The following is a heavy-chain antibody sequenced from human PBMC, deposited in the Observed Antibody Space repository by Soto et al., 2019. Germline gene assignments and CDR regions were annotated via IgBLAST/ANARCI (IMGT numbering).Heavy chain of an antibody. Sequence: EVQLVESGGGLVQPGGSLRLSCAASGFTFTNYWMTWVRQAPGKGLEWVANIKQDASEIYYVESVKGRFTISRDNAENSLYLRMNSLSAEDTAAYYCARDVSTGWYHGLDVWGQGTTVTVS. CDR2: IKQDASEI. V-gene: IGHV3-7*05. CDR3: ARDVSTGWYHGLDV. J-gene: IGHJ6*02. CDR1: GFTFTNYW. D-gene: IGHD6-19*01.